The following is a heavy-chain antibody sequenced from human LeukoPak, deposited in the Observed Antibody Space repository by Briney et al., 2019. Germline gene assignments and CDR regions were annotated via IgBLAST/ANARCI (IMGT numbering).Heavy chain of an antibody. J-gene: IGHJ6*02. Sequence: SETLSLTCTVSGGSISNFYWSWIRQPAGKGLEWIGRINSSGSTNYNPSLKSRVTMSVDTSKSQFSLQLTSVTAADTAVYYCARGRVVVIPYYYYYGMDVWGQGTTVTVSS. V-gene: IGHV4-4*07. CDR2: INSSGST. CDR1: GGSISNFY. D-gene: IGHD3-22*01. CDR3: ARGRVVVIPYYYYYGMDV.